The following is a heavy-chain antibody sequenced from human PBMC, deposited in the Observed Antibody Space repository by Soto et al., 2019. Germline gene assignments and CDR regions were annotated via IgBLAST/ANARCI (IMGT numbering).Heavy chain of an antibody. CDR1: VGSFSGYY. J-gene: IGHJ4*02. D-gene: IGHD4-17*01. Sequence: SETLSLTCAFYVGSFSGYYWSWIRQPPGKGLEWIGEINHSGSTNYNPSLKSRVTTSVDTSKNQFSLKLSSVTAADTAVYYCANVTTVVTPAEYWGQGTLVTVSS. CDR2: INHSGST. CDR3: ANVTTVVTPAEY. V-gene: IGHV4-34*01.